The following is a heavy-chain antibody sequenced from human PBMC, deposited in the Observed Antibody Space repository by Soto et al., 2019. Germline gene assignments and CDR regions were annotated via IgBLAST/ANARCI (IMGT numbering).Heavy chain of an antibody. CDR2: IIPIFGTA. V-gene: IGHV1-69*13. Sequence: GASVKVSCKASGGPFSSYAISWVRQAPGQGLEWMGGIIPIFGTANYAQKFQGRVTITADESTSTAYMELSSLRSEDTAVYYCARYSPSGYPPTNWFDPWGQGTLVNVSS. CDR1: GGPFSSYA. D-gene: IGHD3-22*01. CDR3: ARYSPSGYPPTNWFDP. J-gene: IGHJ5*02.